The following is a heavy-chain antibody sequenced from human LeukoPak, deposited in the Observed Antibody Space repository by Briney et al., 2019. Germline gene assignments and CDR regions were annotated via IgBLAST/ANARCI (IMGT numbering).Heavy chain of an antibody. D-gene: IGHD3-22*01. CDR2: IKQDGSEK. V-gene: IGHV3-7*01. Sequence: GGSLRLSCAASGFTFSSYWMSWVRQAPGKGLEWVANIKQDGSEKYYVDSVKGRFTISRDNAKNSLYLQMNSLRAEDTAVYYCAGDYYDSSGYSDYWGQGTLVTVSS. J-gene: IGHJ4*02. CDR3: AGDYYDSSGYSDY. CDR1: GFTFSSYW.